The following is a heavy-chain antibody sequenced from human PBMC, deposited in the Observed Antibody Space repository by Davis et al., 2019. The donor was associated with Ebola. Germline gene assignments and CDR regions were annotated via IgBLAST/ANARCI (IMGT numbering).Heavy chain of an antibody. Sequence: GESLKISCAASGSTFHDSTMHWVRQGLGKGLEWVSLMTSDGSYTYYADSVKGRFTISSDNSKNSLYLQMNILRTEDTALYYCAKSGKDGYNFFDSWGQGTLVTVSS. CDR1: GSTFHDST. CDR2: MTSDGSYT. V-gene: IGHV3-43*01. CDR3: AKSGKDGYNFFDS. J-gene: IGHJ4*02. D-gene: IGHD5-24*01.